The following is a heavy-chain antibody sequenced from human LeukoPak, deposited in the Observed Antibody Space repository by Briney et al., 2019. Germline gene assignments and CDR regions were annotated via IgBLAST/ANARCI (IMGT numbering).Heavy chain of an antibody. CDR3: AGETNPGPGAFDI. Sequence: SETLSLPCTVSGGSISSHYWSWVRQPPGKGLEWIGYIHYSGSSNYNPSLKSRVTISLDTSKNQFSLKLSSVTAADTAVYYCAGETNPGPGAFDIWGQGTMVTVSP. CDR1: GGSISSHY. J-gene: IGHJ3*02. V-gene: IGHV4-59*11. CDR2: IHYSGSS. D-gene: IGHD3-10*01.